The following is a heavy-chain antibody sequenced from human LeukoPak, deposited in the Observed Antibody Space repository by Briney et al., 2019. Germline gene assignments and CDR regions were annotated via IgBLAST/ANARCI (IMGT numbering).Heavy chain of an antibody. Sequence: PGGSLRLSCAASGFTVSSSYMSWVRQAPGKGLEWFSLIYSGGSTYYAASVKGRFTISRDKSKNTLYLQMNSLRPEDTAVSYCAKGYNYAYEYWGQGTLVTVSS. D-gene: IGHD5-18*01. CDR2: IYSGGST. V-gene: IGHV3-53*01. J-gene: IGHJ4*02. CDR1: GFTVSSSY. CDR3: AKGYNYAYEY.